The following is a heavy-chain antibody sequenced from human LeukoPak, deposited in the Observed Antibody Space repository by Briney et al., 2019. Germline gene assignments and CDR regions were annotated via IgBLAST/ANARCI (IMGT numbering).Heavy chain of an antibody. CDR1: GFTFSGYS. V-gene: IGHV3-21*01. J-gene: IGHJ4*02. CDR3: ERDDLRGYSSSWYGIFDY. D-gene: IGHD6-13*01. Sequence: GGSLRLSYAASGFTFSGYSMNWVRQAPGKGLEWVSSISSSSSSIYYAASVKGRFTISRDNAKNSLYLQMNSLRAEDTAVYYCERDDLRGYSSSWYGIFDYWGQGTLVTVSS. CDR2: ISSSSSSI.